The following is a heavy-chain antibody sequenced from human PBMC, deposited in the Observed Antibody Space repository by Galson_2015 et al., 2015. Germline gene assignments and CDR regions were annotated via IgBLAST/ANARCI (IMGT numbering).Heavy chain of an antibody. CDR2: IYPGDSDT. CDR1: GYSFTSYW. V-gene: IGHV5-51*01. D-gene: IGHD2-21*02. CDR3: ARQGCGGDCYDNWFDP. J-gene: IGHJ5*02. Sequence: QSGAEVKKPGESLTISCKGSGYSFTSYWIGWVRQMPGKGLEWMGIIYPGDSDTRYSPSFQGQVTISADKSIGTAYLQWSSLKASDTAMYYCARQGCGGDCYDNWFDPWGQGTLVTVSS.